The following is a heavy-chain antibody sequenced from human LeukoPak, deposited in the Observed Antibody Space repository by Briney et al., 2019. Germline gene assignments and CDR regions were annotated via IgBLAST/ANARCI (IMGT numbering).Heavy chain of an antibody. CDR2: TFASGAT. J-gene: IGHJ3*02. D-gene: IGHD2-15*01. Sequence: PSQTLSLTCTVSGGSINSGTDYWSWIRQPPGKGLEWIGHTFASGATNYSPSRKSRITASVDTSKNQFSLSLTSVTAADTAVYYCAKTWSGTFHIWGQGTMVTVSS. CDR1: GGSINSGTDY. V-gene: IGHV4-61*09. CDR3: AKTWSGTFHI.